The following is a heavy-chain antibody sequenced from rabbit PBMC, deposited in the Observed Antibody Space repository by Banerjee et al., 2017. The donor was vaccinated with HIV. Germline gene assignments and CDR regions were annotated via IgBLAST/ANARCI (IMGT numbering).Heavy chain of an antibody. CDR3: AREYYTYGYAGYAYATILNYFNL. CDR1: EFFFSFSNW. D-gene: IGHD6-1*01. CDR2: IYTGDGNT. Sequence: QEQLEESGGDLVKPEGSLTLTCKASEFFFSFSNWICWVRQAPGKGLEWIACIYTGDGNTYYASWAKGRFTISKTSSTTVTLQMTSLTAADTATYFCAREYYTYGYAGYAYATILNYFNLWGPGTLVTVS. V-gene: IGHV1S45*01. J-gene: IGHJ4*01.